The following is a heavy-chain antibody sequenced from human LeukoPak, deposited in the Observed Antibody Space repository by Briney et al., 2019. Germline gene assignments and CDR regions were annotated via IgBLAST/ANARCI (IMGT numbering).Heavy chain of an antibody. CDR1: GGSISSYY. D-gene: IGHD6-19*01. V-gene: IGHV4-59*01. Sequence: SETLSLTCTVSGGSISSYYWSWIRQPPGKGLEWIGYIYYSGSTNYNPSLKSRVTISVDTSKNQFSLKLSAVTAADTAVYYCAREGSSGWYGHDYWGQGTLVTVSS. CDR2: IYYSGST. CDR3: AREGSSGWYGHDY. J-gene: IGHJ4*02.